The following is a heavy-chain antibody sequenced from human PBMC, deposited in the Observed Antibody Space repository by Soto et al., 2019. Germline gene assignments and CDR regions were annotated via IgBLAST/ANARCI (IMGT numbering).Heavy chain of an antibody. CDR3: ARDDSSSWQLSNYYYYGMDV. CDR2: IIPILGIA. J-gene: IGHJ6*02. Sequence: QVQLVQSGAEVKKPGSSVKVSCKASGGTFSSYTISWVRQAPGQGLEWMGRIIPILGIANYAQKFQGRVTITADKSTSTAYMELSSLRSEDTAVYYCARDDSSSWQLSNYYYYGMDVWGQGTTVTVSS. CDR1: GGTFSSYT. D-gene: IGHD6-13*01. V-gene: IGHV1-69*08.